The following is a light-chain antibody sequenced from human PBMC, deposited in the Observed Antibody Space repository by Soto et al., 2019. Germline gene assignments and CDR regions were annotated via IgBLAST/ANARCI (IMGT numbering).Light chain of an antibody. CDR1: SSDVGGYNY. Sequence: QSALTQPPSASGSPGQSVTISCTGTSSDVGGYNYVSWYQQYPGRVPKLMIYELTKRPSGVPDRFSGSKSGNTASLTVSGLQAEDEADYYCSSYAASNNFYFVFGGGTKLTVL. V-gene: IGLV2-8*01. J-gene: IGLJ3*02. CDR3: SSYAASNNFYFV. CDR2: ELT.